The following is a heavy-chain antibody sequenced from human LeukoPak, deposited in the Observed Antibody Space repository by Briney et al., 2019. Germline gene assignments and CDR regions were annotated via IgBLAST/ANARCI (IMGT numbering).Heavy chain of an antibody. CDR3: ARDIGGSYYFHY. J-gene: IGHJ4*02. V-gene: IGHV4-59*01. D-gene: IGHD1-26*01. CDR2: SDYSGST. Sequence: SETLSLTCRVSGGSISNYYWSWIRQPPGKGLEWIGYSDYSGSTNYSPSFKSRVTISVDTSKKQFSLKLRSVTAADTAVYYCARDIGGSYYFHYWGQGTLVTVSS. CDR1: GGSISNYY.